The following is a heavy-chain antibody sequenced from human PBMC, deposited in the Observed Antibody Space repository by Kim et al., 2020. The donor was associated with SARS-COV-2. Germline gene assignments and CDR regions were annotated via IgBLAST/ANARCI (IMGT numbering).Heavy chain of an antibody. CDR3: ARDQVSEWDYDFWSGLSGSRYYYYGMDV. CDR2: ISAYNGNT. J-gene: IGHJ6*02. D-gene: IGHD3-3*01. Sequence: ASVKVSCKASGYTFTSYGISWVRQAPGQGLEWMGWISAYNGNTNYAQKLQGRVTMTTDTSTSTAYMELRSLRSDDTAVYYCARDQVSEWDYDFWSGLSGSRYYYYGMDVWGQGTTVTVSS. CDR1: GYTFTSYG. V-gene: IGHV1-18*01.